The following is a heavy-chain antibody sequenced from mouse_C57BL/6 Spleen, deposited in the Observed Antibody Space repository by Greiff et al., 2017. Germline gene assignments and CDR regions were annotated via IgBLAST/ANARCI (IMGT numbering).Heavy chain of an antibody. CDR1: GYTFTSYW. Sequence: QVQLKQPGAELVKPGASVKLSCKASGYTFTSYWMHWVKQRPGQGLEWIGMIHPNSGSTNYNEKFKSKATLTVDKSSSTAYMQLSSLTSEDSAVYYCAREGLRSDFDYWGQGTTLTVSS. J-gene: IGHJ2*01. CDR3: AREGLRSDFDY. V-gene: IGHV1-64*01. CDR2: IHPNSGST. D-gene: IGHD2-2*01.